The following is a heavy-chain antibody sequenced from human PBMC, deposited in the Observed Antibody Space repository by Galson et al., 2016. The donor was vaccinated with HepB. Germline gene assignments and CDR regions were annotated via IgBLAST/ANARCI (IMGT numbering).Heavy chain of an antibody. CDR3: ARESTEYISTWVKFDF. J-gene: IGHJ4*02. CDR1: GGTFTNYA. CDR2: IIPCFLTP. V-gene: IGHV1-69*13. Sequence: SVKVSCKAVGGTFTNYAVNWVRQAPGQGLEWMGGIIPCFLTPCYSHTFQDRVTISADQSTSTVFMELRMLTSEDTAVYFCARESTEYISTWVKFDFWGQGTRVAVSS. D-gene: IGHD2-2*01.